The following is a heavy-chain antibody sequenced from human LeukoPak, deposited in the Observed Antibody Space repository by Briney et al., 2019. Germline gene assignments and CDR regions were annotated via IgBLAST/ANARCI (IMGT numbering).Heavy chain of an antibody. V-gene: IGHV3-48*01. Sequence: GGSLRLSCAASGFSFSIYRMNWVRQAPGKGPEWIAYIHLSGAPIHYAEPVKGRFSISRDNSKNTLYLQMNSLRAEDTAVYYCAKDPEYSSSWYRWFDPWGQGTLVTVSS. CDR3: AKDPEYSSSWYRWFDP. CDR2: IHLSGAPI. D-gene: IGHD6-13*01. CDR1: GFSFSIYR. J-gene: IGHJ5*02.